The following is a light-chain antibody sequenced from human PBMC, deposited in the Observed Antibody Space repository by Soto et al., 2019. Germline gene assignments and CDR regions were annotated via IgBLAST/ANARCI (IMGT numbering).Light chain of an antibody. J-gene: IGKJ5*01. V-gene: IGKV1-33*01. CDR1: QSISSY. CDR3: QQYENLPT. CDR2: AAS. Sequence: DLQMTQSPSSLSASVGDRVTITCRASQSISSYLNWYQQKPGKAPKLLIYAASSLQSGVTSRFSGSGSGTDLTFTISRLQPEDIATYYCQQYENLPTFGQGTDWRL.